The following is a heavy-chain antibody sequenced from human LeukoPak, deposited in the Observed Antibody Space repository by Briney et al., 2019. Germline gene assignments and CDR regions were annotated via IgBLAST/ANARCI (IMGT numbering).Heavy chain of an antibody. CDR3: ARDSELELIGWFDP. V-gene: IGHV4-34*01. CDR1: GGSFSGYY. CDR2: INHSGST. D-gene: IGHD1-7*01. J-gene: IGHJ5*02. Sequence: SETLSLTCAVYGGSFSGYYWSWIRQPPGKGLEWIGEINHSGSTNYNPSLKSRVTISVDTSKSQFSLKLSSVTAADTAVYYCARDSELELIGWFDPWGQGTLVTVSS.